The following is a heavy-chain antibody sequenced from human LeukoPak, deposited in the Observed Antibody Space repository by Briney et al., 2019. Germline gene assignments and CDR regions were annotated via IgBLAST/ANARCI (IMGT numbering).Heavy chain of an antibody. J-gene: IGHJ4*02. Sequence: PGGSLRLSCAASGFTFSNAWMSWVRQAPGKGLEWVGRIKSKTDGETTDYAAPVKGRFTMSRDDSKNTLYLQMNSLKIEDTAVYYCTTNPRGYSYGYGYWDQGTLVTVSS. D-gene: IGHD5-18*01. CDR1: GFTFSNAW. CDR3: TTNPRGYSYGYGY. V-gene: IGHV3-15*01. CDR2: IKSKTDGETT.